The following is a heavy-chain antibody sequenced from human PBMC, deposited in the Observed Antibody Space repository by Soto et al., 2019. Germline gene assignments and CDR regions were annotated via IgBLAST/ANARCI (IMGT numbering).Heavy chain of an antibody. J-gene: IGHJ6*02. CDR2: IIPMLGTS. Sequence: QVQLVQSGAEVKKPGSSVKVSCKAPGGTFTTYGITWMRQAPGQGLEWMGEIIPMLGTSTFAQNFQGRLTFPADEYTSTAYMGLSSLTDEDTDVYFCAGGRHCSGNRCSDYNGMDVRGQGTTVTVSS. CDR1: GGTFTTYG. D-gene: IGHD2-15*01. CDR3: AGGRHCSGNRCSDYNGMDV. V-gene: IGHV1-69*12.